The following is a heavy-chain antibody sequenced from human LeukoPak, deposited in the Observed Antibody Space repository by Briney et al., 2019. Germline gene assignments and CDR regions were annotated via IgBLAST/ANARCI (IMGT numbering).Heavy chain of an antibody. CDR1: GFTFSSYS. Sequence: PGGSLRLPCAVSGFTFSSYSMSWVRQAPGKGLEWVSSISSSGTYIYYADSVKGRFTISRDNAKNSLYLQVNSLRAEDTAVYYCAKGKDSVAGATNDYWGQGTLVTVSS. D-gene: IGHD6-19*01. V-gene: IGHV3-21*01. CDR2: ISSSGTYI. J-gene: IGHJ4*02. CDR3: AKGKDSVAGATNDY.